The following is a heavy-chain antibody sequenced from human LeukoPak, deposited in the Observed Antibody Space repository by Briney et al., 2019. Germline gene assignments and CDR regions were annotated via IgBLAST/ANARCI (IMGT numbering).Heavy chain of an antibody. CDR2: IWYDGSSK. Sequence: GGSLRLSCAASGFTFSSYGMHWVRQAPGKGLEWVAVIWYDGSSKYYADSVKGRFTISRDNSKNTLYLQMNSLRAEDTAVYYCARDPQDGYSSGWYFVYWGQGTLVTVSS. J-gene: IGHJ4*02. V-gene: IGHV3-33*01. D-gene: IGHD6-19*01. CDR1: GFTFSSYG. CDR3: ARDPQDGYSSGWYFVY.